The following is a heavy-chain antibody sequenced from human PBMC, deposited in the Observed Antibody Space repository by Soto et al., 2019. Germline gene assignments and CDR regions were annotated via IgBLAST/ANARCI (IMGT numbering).Heavy chain of an antibody. V-gene: IGHV4-34*01. D-gene: IGHD2-2*01. Sequence: PSETLSLTCAVYGGSFSGYYWSWIRQPPGKGLEWIGEINHSGSTNYNPSLKSRVTISVDTSKNQFSLKLSSVTAADTAVYYCARGAPERIHCSSTSCYRVYYYYYYMDVWAKGPRSPSP. CDR3: ARGAPERIHCSSTSCYRVYYYYYYMDV. J-gene: IGHJ6*03. CDR2: INHSGST. CDR1: GGSFSGYY.